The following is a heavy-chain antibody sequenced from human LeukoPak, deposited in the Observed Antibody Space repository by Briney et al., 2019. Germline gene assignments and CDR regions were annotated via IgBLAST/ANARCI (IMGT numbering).Heavy chain of an antibody. CDR1: GGSISSGGYT. CDR2: IYHSGST. V-gene: IGHV4-30-2*01. CDR3: ASQYSSGWDDFDY. J-gene: IGHJ4*02. Sequence: PPQTLSLTCAVSGGSISSGGYTWSWIPQPPGKGLEWIGYIYHSGSTYYTPSLKSRVTISVVRSKNPFSLKLSSVTAADTAVYYCASQYSSGWDDFDYWCQGTVATVSS. D-gene: IGHD6-19*01.